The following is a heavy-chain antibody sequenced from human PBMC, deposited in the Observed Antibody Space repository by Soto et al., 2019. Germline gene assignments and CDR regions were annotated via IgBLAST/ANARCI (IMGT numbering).Heavy chain of an antibody. V-gene: IGHV4-34*01. CDR2: INHSGST. CDR3: ARYPRLDC. Sequence: SETLSITCAVYGGSFSGYYWSWIRQPPGKGLEWIGEINHSGSTNYNPSLKSRVTISVDTSKNQFSLQLSSVTAADTAVYFCARYPRLDCWGQGTLVTVSS. CDR1: GGSFSGYY. J-gene: IGHJ4*02.